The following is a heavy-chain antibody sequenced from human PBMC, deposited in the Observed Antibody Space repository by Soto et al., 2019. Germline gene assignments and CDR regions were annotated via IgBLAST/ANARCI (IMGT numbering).Heavy chain of an antibody. J-gene: IGHJ5*02. CDR1: GYIFTNND. D-gene: IGHD3-16*01. V-gene: IGHV1-8*01. CDR3: ARMATFGSLNWFDP. CDR2: MNPGSGDT. Sequence: ASVKVSCKASGYIFTNNDVSWVRQATGQGLEWMGWMNPGSGDTGYAQKFQGRVTMTRDISIATAYMELSSLRSDDTAIYYCARMATFGSLNWFDPWGQGTLVTSPQ.